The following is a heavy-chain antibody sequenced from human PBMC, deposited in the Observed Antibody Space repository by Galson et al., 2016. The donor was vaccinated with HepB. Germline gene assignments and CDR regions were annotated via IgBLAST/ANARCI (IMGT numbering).Heavy chain of an antibody. V-gene: IGHV1-18*01. CDR3: VRWHYYESTDL. CDR2: INAADGHT. CDR1: GYSLTRTG. D-gene: IGHD3-22*01. Sequence: SVKVSCKASGYSLTRTGISWVRQAPGQGLEWMGWINAADGHTKYTQKFQDRVTMTTDTSTKTADMDLRSLRSDDTDVYYCVRWHYYESTDLWVQGNLVTVSS. J-gene: IGHJ4*02.